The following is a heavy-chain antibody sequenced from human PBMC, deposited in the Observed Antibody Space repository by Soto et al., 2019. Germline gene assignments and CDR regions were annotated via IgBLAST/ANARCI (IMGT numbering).Heavy chain of an antibody. CDR1: GFTFSSYG. J-gene: IGHJ4*02. CDR3: ARDLGGTAMVPDY. D-gene: IGHD5-18*01. V-gene: IGHV3-33*01. CDR2: IWYDGSNK. Sequence: QVQLVESGGGVVQPGRSLRLSCAASGFTFSSYGMHWVRQAPGKGLEWVAVIWYDGSNKYYADSVKGRFTISRDNSKNTLYLQMNSLRAEDTAVYYCARDLGGTAMVPDYWGQGTLVTVSS.